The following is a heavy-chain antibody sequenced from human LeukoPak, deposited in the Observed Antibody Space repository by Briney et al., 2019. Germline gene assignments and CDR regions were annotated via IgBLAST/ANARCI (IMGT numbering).Heavy chain of an antibody. J-gene: IGHJ4*02. CDR1: GFTFSSYW. Sequence: PGGSLRLSCAASGFTFSSYWMSWVRQAPGKGLEWVANIKQDGSEKYYVDSVKGRFTISRDNAKNSLYLQMNSLRAEDTAVYYCARVKIHIVVVPAEVDYWGQGTLVTVSS. CDR2: IKQDGSEK. D-gene: IGHD2-2*01. V-gene: IGHV3-7*01. CDR3: ARVKIHIVVVPAEVDY.